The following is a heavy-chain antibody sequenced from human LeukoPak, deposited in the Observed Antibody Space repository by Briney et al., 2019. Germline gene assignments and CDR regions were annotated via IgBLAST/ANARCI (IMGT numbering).Heavy chain of an antibody. CDR3: AKGSGEALGYFDY. V-gene: IGHV3-30*18. D-gene: IGHD4-17*01. J-gene: IGHJ4*02. CDR2: ISYDGSNK. Sequence: PGRSLRLSCAASGFTFSSYGMHWVRQAPGKGLEWVAVISYDGSNKYYADSVKGRFTISRDNSKNTLYLQMNSLRAEDTAVYYCAKGSGEALGYFDYWGQGTLVTVSS. CDR1: GFTFSSYG.